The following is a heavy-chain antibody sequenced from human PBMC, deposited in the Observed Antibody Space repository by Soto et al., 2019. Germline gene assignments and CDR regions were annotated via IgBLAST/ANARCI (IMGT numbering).Heavy chain of an antibody. D-gene: IGHD3-22*01. CDR3: AKSATKYYYDSSGYYALYY. J-gene: IGHJ4*02. CDR1: GFTFSSYG. Sequence: GGSLRLSCAASGFTFSSYGMHWVRQAPGKGLEWVAVISYDGSNKYYADSVKGRFTISRENSKNTLYLQMNSLRAEDTAVYYCAKSATKYYYDSSGYYALYYWGQGTLVTVSS. V-gene: IGHV3-30*18. CDR2: ISYDGSNK.